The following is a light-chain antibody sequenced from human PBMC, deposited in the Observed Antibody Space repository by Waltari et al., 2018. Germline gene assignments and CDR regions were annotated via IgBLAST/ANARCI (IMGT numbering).Light chain of an antibody. Sequence: QVVLTQSPSASASLGASVKLTCTLSSGHRNYAVAWHQQQPEKGPRYLMKVNSDGSHKKGDGIPSRFSGSSSGAERYLTISSLQSEDEANYYCQTWGTGTWVFGGGTKVTVL. CDR3: QTWGTGTWV. CDR2: VNSDGSH. V-gene: IGLV4-69*01. J-gene: IGLJ3*02. CDR1: SGHRNYA.